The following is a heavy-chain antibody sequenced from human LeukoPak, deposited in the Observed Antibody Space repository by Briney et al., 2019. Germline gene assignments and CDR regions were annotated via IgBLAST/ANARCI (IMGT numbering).Heavy chain of an antibody. J-gene: IGHJ3*01. D-gene: IGHD4-23*01. CDR2: IYYSGTT. CDR1: GASLHNNL. Sequence: PSETLSLTCTVSGASLHNNLWSWLRHPPGKGLVGIGYIYYSGTTNYNPSLKSRFTISVDTSKNQFYLKLSSVTAADTAIYYCAREVTAHDAFDVWGQGTMVTVSS. CDR3: AREVTAHDAFDV. V-gene: IGHV4-59*01.